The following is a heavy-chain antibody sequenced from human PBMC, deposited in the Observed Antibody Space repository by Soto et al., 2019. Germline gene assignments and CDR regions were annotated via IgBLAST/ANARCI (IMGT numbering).Heavy chain of an antibody. Sequence: SETLSLTCTVSGGSISSSSYYWGWIRQPPGKGLEWIGSIYYSGSTYYNPSLKSRVTISVDTSKNQFSLKLSSVTAADTAVYYCARQGCSSTSCYRSRVGWFDPWGQGTLVTVSS. D-gene: IGHD2-2*01. CDR1: GGSISSSSYY. J-gene: IGHJ5*02. V-gene: IGHV4-39*01. CDR2: IYYSGST. CDR3: ARQGCSSTSCYRSRVGWFDP.